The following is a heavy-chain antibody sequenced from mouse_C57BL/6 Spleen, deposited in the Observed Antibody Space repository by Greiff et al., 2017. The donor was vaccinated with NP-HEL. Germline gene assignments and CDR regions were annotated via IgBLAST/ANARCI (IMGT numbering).Heavy chain of an antibody. CDR1: GYTFTSYW. CDR3: AREGITTVVDAMDY. V-gene: IGHV1-59*01. D-gene: IGHD1-1*01. CDR2: IDPSDSYT. Sequence: QVQLQQPGAELVRPGTSVKLSCKASGYTFTSYWMHWVKQRPGQGLEWIGVIDPSDSYTDYNQKFKGKATLTVDTSSSTAYMQLSSLTSEDSAGYYCAREGITTVVDAMDYWGQGTSVTVSS. J-gene: IGHJ4*01.